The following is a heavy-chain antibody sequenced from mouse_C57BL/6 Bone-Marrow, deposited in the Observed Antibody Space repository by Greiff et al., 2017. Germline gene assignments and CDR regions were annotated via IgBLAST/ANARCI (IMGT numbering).Heavy chain of an antibody. V-gene: IGHV1-85*01. CDR3: ARGNYGSYDAMDD. CDR2: IYPRDGST. D-gene: IGHD2-1*01. Sequence: VQLQQSGPELVKPGASVKLSCKASGYTFTSYDINWVKQRSGQGLEWIGWIYPRDGSTKYNEKFKGKATLTVDTSSSTAYMELHSQASEVSAVEFCARGNYGSYDAMDDWGQGTSVTVSS. J-gene: IGHJ4*01. CDR1: GYTFTSYD.